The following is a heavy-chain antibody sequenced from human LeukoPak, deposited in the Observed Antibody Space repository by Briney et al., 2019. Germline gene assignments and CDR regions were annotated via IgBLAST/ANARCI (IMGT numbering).Heavy chain of an antibody. J-gene: IGHJ6*03. CDR1: GFTVSSNY. Sequence: GGSLRLSCAASGFTVSSNYMTWDRQAPGEGLEWVSILYSSATTYYADSVTGRFTISRDNSKNTLYLQMNSLRAEDTAVYYCARTYYYYYYMDVWGKGTTVTVSS. CDR3: ARTYYYYYYMDV. V-gene: IGHV3-53*01. CDR2: LYSSATT.